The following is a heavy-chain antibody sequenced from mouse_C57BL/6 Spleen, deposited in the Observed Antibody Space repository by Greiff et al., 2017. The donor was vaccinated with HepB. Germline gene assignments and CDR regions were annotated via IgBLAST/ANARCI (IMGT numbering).Heavy chain of an antibody. V-gene: IGHV1-22*01. J-gene: IGHJ1*03. CDR2: INPNNGGT. Sequence: VQLQQSGPELVKPGASVKMSCKASGYTFTDYNMHWVKQSHGKSLEWIGYINPNNGGTSYNQKFKGTATLTVNKSSSTAYMERRSLTSEDSAVYYCASYGSSSNWYFDVWGTGTTVTVSS. CDR3: ASYGSSSNWYFDV. CDR1: GYTFTDYN. D-gene: IGHD1-1*01.